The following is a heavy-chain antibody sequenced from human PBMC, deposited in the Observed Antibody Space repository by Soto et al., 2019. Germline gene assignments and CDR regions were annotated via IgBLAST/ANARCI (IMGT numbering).Heavy chain of an antibody. CDR3: ARETYCSGGSCSRCLGYGMDV. J-gene: IGHJ6*02. V-gene: IGHV1-69*01. Sequence: QVQLVQSGAEVKKPGSSVKVSCKASGGTFSSYAISWVRQAPGQGLEWMGGIIPIFGTANYAQKFQGRVTITADESTSTAYMELSSLRSEDTAVYYCARETYCSGGSCSRCLGYGMDVWGQGTTVTVSS. CDR2: IIPIFGTA. D-gene: IGHD2-15*01. CDR1: GGTFSSYA.